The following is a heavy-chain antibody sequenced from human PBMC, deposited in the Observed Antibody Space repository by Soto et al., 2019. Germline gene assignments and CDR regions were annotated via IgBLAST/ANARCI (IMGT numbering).Heavy chain of an antibody. J-gene: IGHJ3*02. CDR1: GFTFSDYY. D-gene: IGHD1-26*01. CDR2: ISSSSSTI. V-gene: IGHV3-11*01. CDR3: ARERQAATAYDAFGI. Sequence: GGSLRLSCAASGFTFSDYYMIWIRQAPGKGMEWLSYISSSSSTIYYAGSVKGRFTSSRDNAKNSLYLQMNSLRAADTAVYSCARERQAATAYDAFGICGRRTMVGISS.